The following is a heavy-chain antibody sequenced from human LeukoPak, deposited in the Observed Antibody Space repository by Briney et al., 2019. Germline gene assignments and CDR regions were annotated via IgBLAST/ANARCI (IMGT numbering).Heavy chain of an antibody. CDR3: AKGGGIAAAGEGY. D-gene: IGHD6-13*01. CDR1: GFTFSSYG. J-gene: IGHJ4*02. CDR2: IRYDGSNK. Sequence: GGSLRLSCAASGFTFSSYGMHWVRQAPGKGLEWVAFIRYDGSNKYYADSVKGRFTISRDNSKNTLYLQMNSLRAEDTAVYYCAKGGGIAAAGEGYWGQGTLVTVSS. V-gene: IGHV3-30*02.